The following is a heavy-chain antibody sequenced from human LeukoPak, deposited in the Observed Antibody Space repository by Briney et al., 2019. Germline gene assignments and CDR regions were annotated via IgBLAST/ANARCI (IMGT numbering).Heavy chain of an antibody. Sequence: GGSLRLSCTASGFTFGDYAMSWFRQAPGKGLEWVGFIRSKAYGGTTDYAASVKGRFIISRDDSKSIAYLQMNSLKTEDTAVYYCTRAPEGIAVAGQLDYWGQGTLVTVSS. CDR2: IRSKAYGGTT. J-gene: IGHJ4*02. CDR1: GFTFGDYA. D-gene: IGHD6-19*01. CDR3: TRAPEGIAVAGQLDY. V-gene: IGHV3-49*03.